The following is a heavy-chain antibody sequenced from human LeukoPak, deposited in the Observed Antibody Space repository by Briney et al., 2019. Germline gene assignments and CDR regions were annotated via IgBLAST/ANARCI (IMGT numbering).Heavy chain of an antibody. D-gene: IGHD6-13*01. CDR3: ARRGAAAGTGDY. CDR2: INSDGSST. J-gene: IGHJ4*02. Sequence: GGSLRLSCAASGFTLSNYWMHWVRQVPGEGLVWVSRINSDGSSTSYADSVKGRFTISRDNAKNTLYLQMNSLRAEDTAVYYCARRGAAAGTGDYWGQGTLVTVSS. V-gene: IGHV3-74*01. CDR1: GFTLSNYW.